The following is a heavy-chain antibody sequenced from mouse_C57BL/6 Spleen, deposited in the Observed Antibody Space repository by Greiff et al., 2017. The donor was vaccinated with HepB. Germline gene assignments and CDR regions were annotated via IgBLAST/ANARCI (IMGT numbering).Heavy chain of an antibody. CDR1: GYTFTSYW. V-gene: IGHV1-55*01. J-gene: IGHJ2*01. D-gene: IGHD2-10*01. Sequence: QVHVKQSGAELVKPGASVKMSCKASGYTFTSYWITWVKQRPGQGLEWIGDIDPDSGSTNYNEKFKSKATLTVDKSSSTAYMQLCSLTSEDSAVYSCASSATLTPTDFDYWGEGPPLTASS. CDR2: IDPDSGST. CDR3: ASSATLTPTDFDY.